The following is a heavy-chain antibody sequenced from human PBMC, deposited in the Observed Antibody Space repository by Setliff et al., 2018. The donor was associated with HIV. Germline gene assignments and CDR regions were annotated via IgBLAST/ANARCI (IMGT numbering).Heavy chain of an antibody. D-gene: IGHD3-22*01. J-gene: IGHJ4*02. Sequence: ASVKVSCKASGYTFSSNYMHWVRQAPGQGLEWMGIINPSGGSAAYAEKFRGRVTMTSDTSTNTVYMELRSLRSEETAVFYCARDGGDGSGYYYADYWGQGTLVTVSS. CDR3: ARDGGDGSGYYYADY. CDR1: GYTFSSNY. V-gene: IGHV1-46*01. CDR2: INPSGGSA.